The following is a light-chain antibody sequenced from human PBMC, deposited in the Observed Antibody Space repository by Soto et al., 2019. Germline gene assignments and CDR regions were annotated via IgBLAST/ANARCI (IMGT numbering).Light chain of an antibody. CDR3: QQSYSTPWT. J-gene: IGKJ1*01. CDR2: AAS. CDR1: QRISSY. V-gene: IGKV1-39*01. Sequence: DFQMTQPPSSLSASVGDRVTITCRASQRISSYLNWYQQRPGKAPKLLIFAASSLQSGVPSRFSGSGSETDFTLTISSLQPEDFATYYCQQSYSTPWTFGQGTKVEIK.